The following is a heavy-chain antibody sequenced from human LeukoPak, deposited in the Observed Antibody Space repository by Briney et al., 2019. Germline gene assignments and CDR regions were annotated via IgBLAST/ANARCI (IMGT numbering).Heavy chain of an antibody. Sequence: ASVKVSCTASGYTFTSYDISWVRQATGQGLEWMGWMNPNSGNTGYAQKFQGRVTMTRNTSISTAYMELSSLRSEDTAVYYCASTPYIVGATIGNWFDPWGQGTLVTVSS. CDR2: MNPNSGNT. D-gene: IGHD1-26*01. CDR1: GYTFTSYD. CDR3: ASTPYIVGATIGNWFDP. V-gene: IGHV1-8*01. J-gene: IGHJ5*02.